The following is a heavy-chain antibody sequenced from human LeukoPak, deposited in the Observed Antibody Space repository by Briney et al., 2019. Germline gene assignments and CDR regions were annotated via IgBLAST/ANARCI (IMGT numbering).Heavy chain of an antibody. CDR3: ARDWYGVDY. J-gene: IGHJ4*02. Sequence: PGGSLRLSCAASGFTFSSYAMHWVRQAPGKGLEWVAVISYDGSNKYYADSVKGRFTISRDNSKNTLYLQMNSLRAEDTAVYYCARDWYGVDYWGQGTLVTVSS. CDR1: GFTFSSYA. V-gene: IGHV3-30-3*01. CDR2: ISYDGSNK. D-gene: IGHD4-17*01.